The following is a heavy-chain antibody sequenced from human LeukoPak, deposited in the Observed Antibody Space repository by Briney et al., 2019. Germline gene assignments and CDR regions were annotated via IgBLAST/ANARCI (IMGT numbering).Heavy chain of an antibody. D-gene: IGHD6-13*01. V-gene: IGHV1-2*02. CDR2: INPNSGGT. CDR1: GYTFTGYY. CDR3: ARGGVAAAGYGNFHY. J-gene: IGHJ4*02. Sequence: SVKVSCKASGYTFTGYYMHGVRQAPGQGLEWMGWINPNSGGTNYAQMFQGRVTMTRDTSISTAYMELSSLRSDDTAVYYCARGGVAAAGYGNFHYWGQGTLVTVSS.